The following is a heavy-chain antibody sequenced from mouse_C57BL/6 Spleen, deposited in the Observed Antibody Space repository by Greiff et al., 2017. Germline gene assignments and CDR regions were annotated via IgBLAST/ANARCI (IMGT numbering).Heavy chain of an antibody. CDR3: AREGNYDYDAMDY. Sequence: VQLQQSGPELVKPGASVKISCKASGYAFSSSWMNWVKQRPGKGLEWIGRIYPGDGDTNYNGKFKGKATLTADKSSSTAYMQLSSLTSEDSAVYFCAREGNYDYDAMDYWGQGTSVTVSS. CDR1: GYAFSSSW. V-gene: IGHV1-82*01. CDR2: IYPGDGDT. J-gene: IGHJ4*01.